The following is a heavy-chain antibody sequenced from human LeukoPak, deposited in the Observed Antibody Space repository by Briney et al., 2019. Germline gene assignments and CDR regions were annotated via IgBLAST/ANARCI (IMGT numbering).Heavy chain of an antibody. CDR2: INPKSAGT. V-gene: IGHV1-2*02. D-gene: IGHD6-13*01. J-gene: IGHJ4*02. CDR3: ARDGDVSSWFEIDY. CDR1: GYTFTGYC. Sequence: ASVKISCKASGYTFTGYCMHWVRQAPGQGLEWMGWINPKSAGTNYAQKFQGRVTMTRDTSISTAYMELSRLRSDDTAVYYCARDGDVSSWFEIDYWGQGTLVTVSS.